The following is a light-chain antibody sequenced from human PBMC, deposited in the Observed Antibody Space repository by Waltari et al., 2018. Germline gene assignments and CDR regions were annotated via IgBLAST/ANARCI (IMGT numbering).Light chain of an antibody. Sequence: EIVLTQSPGTLSPSPGERATLSCRASQSVSSSLAWYQKKSGQAPRLLIYGASTRTNGLPDRFSASGSGTDFTLTISSLEPEDFAVYYCQQYSNWPLTFGGGTKVDIK. J-gene: IGKJ4*01. V-gene: IGKV3D-15*01. CDR3: QQYSNWPLT. CDR1: QSVSSS. CDR2: GAS.